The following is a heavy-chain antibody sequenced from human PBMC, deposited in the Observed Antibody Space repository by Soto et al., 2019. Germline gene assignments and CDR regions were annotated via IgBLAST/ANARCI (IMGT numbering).Heavy chain of an antibody. CDR1: GFTFTGYY. CDR2: INPNSGGT. CDR3: AKSRRRSSLGAFDY. V-gene: IGHV1-2*02. Sequence: ASVKVSCKTSGFTFTGYYMHWVRQAPGQGLEWMGWINPNSGGTNYAQKFQGRVTMTRDTSISTAYMELTRLTFDDTAVYYCAKSRRRSSLGAFDYWGQGTLVTVSS. J-gene: IGHJ4*02. D-gene: IGHD6-6*01.